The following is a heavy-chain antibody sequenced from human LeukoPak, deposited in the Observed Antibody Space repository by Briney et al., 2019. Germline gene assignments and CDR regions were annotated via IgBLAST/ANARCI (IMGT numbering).Heavy chain of an antibody. V-gene: IGHV4-59*08. J-gene: IGHJ5*02. Sequence: SETLSLTCAVYGGSFSGYYWSWIRQPPGKGLEWIGYIYYSGSTNYNPSLKSRVTISVDTSKNQFSLKLSSVTAADTAVYYCARYAAPWFDPWGQGTLVTVSS. D-gene: IGHD6-6*01. CDR1: GGSFSGYY. CDR2: IYYSGST. CDR3: ARYAAPWFDP.